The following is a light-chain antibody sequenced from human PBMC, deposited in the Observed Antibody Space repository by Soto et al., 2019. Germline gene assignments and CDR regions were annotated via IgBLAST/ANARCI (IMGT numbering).Light chain of an antibody. V-gene: IGKV3-15*01. CDR1: QSVSSD. CDR3: QQYNNSPRT. Sequence: EIVMTQSPATLSVSPGERATLSCRASQSVSSDLAWYHPKPGQPPRLLIYGASTRATGIPARFSGSGSGTEFTVTINTLQSEDFGVDYCQQYNNSPRTFGQGTKVDVK. CDR2: GAS. J-gene: IGKJ1*01.